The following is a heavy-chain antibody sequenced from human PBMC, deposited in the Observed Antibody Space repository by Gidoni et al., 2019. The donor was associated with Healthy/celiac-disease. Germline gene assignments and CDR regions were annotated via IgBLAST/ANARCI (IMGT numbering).Heavy chain of an antibody. J-gene: IGHJ4*02. CDR2: ISWNSGSI. CDR1: GFPFDDYA. V-gene: IGHV3-9*01. Sequence: EVQLVESGGGLVQPGRSLRLSCAASGFPFDDYAMHWVRQAPGKGLEWVSGISWNSGSIGYADSVKGRFTISRDNAKNSLYLQMNSLRAEDTALYYCAKAKFSSIAVAGAYFDYWGQGTLVTVSS. D-gene: IGHD6-19*01. CDR3: AKAKFSSIAVAGAYFDY.